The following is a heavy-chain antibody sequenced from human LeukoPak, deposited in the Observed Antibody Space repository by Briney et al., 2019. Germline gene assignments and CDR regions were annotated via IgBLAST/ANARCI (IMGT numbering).Heavy chain of an antibody. CDR1: GFIFSNYG. J-gene: IGHJ4*02. CDR3: AKVVPFELGFDY. CDR2: IWFDGSNE. Sequence: GGSLRLSCAASGFIFSNYGMHWVRQAPGKGLEWVAVIWFDGSNEDYADSVKGRFTISRDNSKNTLFLQMNSPRAEDTAVYYCAKVVPFELGFDYWGQGTLVTVSS. V-gene: IGHV3-33*06. D-gene: IGHD3/OR15-3a*01.